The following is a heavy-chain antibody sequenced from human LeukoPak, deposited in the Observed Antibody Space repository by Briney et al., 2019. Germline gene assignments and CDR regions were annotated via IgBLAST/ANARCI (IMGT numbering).Heavy chain of an antibody. CDR2: IKQDGSEK. CDR3: ARDRWFGETDAFDI. D-gene: IGHD3-10*01. Sequence: GGSLRLSCAASGFTFSSYWMSWVRQAPGKGLEWVANIKQDGSEKYYVDSVKGRFTISRDNAKNSLYLQMNSLRAEDTAVYYCARDRWFGETDAFDIWGQGTMVTVSS. V-gene: IGHV3-7*01. CDR1: GFTFSSYW. J-gene: IGHJ3*02.